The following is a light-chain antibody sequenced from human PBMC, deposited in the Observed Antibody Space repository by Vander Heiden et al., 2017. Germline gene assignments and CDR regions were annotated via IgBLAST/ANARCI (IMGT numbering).Light chain of an antibody. CDR2: AAS. CDR1: QAIGNC. V-gene: IGKV1-27*01. J-gene: IGKJ4*01. Sequence: DLQMTQAPATLCAAVGDRVTFTCRASQAIGNCLVWYQQRPVKLPKVLIHAASTLQTGVSSRFSGSGSGTEFTLTISSLQPDDVATYYCQEFTSDPFTIGPGTKVEIK. CDR3: QEFTSDPFT.